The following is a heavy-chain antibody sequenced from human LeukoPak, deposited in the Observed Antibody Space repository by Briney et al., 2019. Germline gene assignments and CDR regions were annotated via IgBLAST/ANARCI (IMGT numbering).Heavy chain of an antibody. CDR3: ARVRVGAFDY. D-gene: IGHD1-26*01. V-gene: IGHV3-30*03. Sequence: GGSLRLSCAASGFTFSSYGMHWVRQAPGKGLEWVAVISYDGSNKYYAVSVKGRFTISRDNSRNTLYLQMKSLRAEDTAVYYCARVRVGAFDYWGQGTLVTVSS. CDR2: ISYDGSNK. CDR1: GFTFSSYG. J-gene: IGHJ4*02.